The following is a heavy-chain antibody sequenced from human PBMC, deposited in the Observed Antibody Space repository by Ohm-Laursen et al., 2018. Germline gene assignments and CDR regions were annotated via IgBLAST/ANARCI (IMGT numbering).Heavy chain of an antibody. CDR1: GFTSHEYA. CDR3: TKARFTRSRTGASFDF. CDR2: ISWDSGSI. Sequence: RSLRLSCAASGFTSHEYAMHWVRQVPGKGLEWVSGISWDSGSIGYADSVRGRFTISRDNTRDFLYLQMNSLRPEDTALYYCTKARFTRSRTGASFDFWGRGTLVTVSS. D-gene: IGHD7-27*01. V-gene: IGHV3-9*02. J-gene: IGHJ2*01.